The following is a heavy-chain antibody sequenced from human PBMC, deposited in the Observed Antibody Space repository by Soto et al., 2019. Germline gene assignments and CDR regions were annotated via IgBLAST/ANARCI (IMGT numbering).Heavy chain of an antibody. D-gene: IGHD2-2*01. CDR2: ISYDGSNK. J-gene: IGHJ6*02. Sequence: QVQLVESGGGVVQPGRSLRLSCAASGFTFRSYGMHWVRQAPGKGLEWVAVISYDGSNKYYADSVKGRFTISRDNSKNTLYLQMNSLRAEDTAVYYCAKLIMPFYYYYGMDVWGQGTTVTVSS. CDR1: GFTFRSYG. CDR3: AKLIMPFYYYYGMDV. V-gene: IGHV3-30*18.